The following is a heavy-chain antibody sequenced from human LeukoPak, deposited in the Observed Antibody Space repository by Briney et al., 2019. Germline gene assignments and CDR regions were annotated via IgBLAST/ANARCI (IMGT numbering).Heavy chain of an antibody. CDR2: FNHIYGTT. CDR3: ARRAEWFSWTRLDAFDI. V-gene: IGHV1-69*13. J-gene: IGHJ3*02. D-gene: IGHD3-3*01. Sequence: SVKVSCKASGGSLKNFAISWVRQAPGQGPEWMGGFNHIYGTTNYAQKFQGRVTIPVDDSTNIASLDLSSLRTDDTALYYCARRAEWFSWTRLDAFDIWGQGTMVTVSS. CDR1: GGSLKNFA.